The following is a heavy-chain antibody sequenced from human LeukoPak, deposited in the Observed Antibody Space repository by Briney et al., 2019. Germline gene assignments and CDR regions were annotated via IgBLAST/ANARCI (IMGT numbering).Heavy chain of an antibody. V-gene: IGHV3-48*03. CDR1: GFAFSRYE. D-gene: IGHD2-2*03. Sequence: PGGSLRLSCAASGFAFSRYEMNWVRQAPGKGLEWVSYISSSGSTIYYADSVKGRFTISRDNAKNSLYLQMNSLRAEDTAVYYCARDMDSPFYYWGQGALVTVSS. CDR3: ARDMDSPFYY. CDR2: ISSSGSTI. J-gene: IGHJ4*02.